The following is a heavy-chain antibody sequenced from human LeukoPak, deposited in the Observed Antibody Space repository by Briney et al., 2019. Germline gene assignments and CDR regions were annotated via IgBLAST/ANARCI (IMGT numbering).Heavy chain of an antibody. CDR2: ISADGGST. J-gene: IGHJ4*02. CDR3: AKESGKFDY. CDR1: GLNFDDSA. V-gene: IGHV3-43*02. Sequence: GGSLRLSCVASGLNFDDSAMHWVRQAPGKGLEWVSLISADGGSTFSADSVKGRFSISRDNSKNSLYLQMNSLRSENTAMYYCAKESGKFDYWGQGTLVAVSS.